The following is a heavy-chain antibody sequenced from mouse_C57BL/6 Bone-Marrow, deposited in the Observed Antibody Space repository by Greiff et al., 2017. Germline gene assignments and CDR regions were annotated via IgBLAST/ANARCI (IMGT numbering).Heavy chain of an antibody. J-gene: IGHJ3*01. Sequence: QVQLQQSGAELARPGASVKLSCKASGYTFTSYGISWVKQRTGQGLEWIGEIYPRSGNTYYNEKFKGKATLTADESSSTAYLELRSLTSEDSAVFFCARGEEGNVFAYWGQGTLVTVSA. V-gene: IGHV1-81*01. CDR1: GYTFTSYG. CDR3: ARGEEGNVFAY. D-gene: IGHD2-1*01. CDR2: IYPRSGNT.